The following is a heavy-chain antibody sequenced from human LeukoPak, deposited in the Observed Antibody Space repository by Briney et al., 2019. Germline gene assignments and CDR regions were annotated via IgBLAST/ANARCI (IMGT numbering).Heavy chain of an antibody. CDR3: ARDWWYGDYSIGDN. D-gene: IGHD4-17*01. V-gene: IGHV1-18*01. J-gene: IGHJ4*02. CDR1: GYTFTSYG. CDR2: ISAYNGNT. Sequence: VASVKVSCKASGYTFTSYGISWVRQAPGQGLEWMGWISAYNGNTNYAQKLQGRVTMNTYTSTSTVYMDLRSLTSDDTAVYYCARDWWYGDYSIGDNWGQGTLVTVSS.